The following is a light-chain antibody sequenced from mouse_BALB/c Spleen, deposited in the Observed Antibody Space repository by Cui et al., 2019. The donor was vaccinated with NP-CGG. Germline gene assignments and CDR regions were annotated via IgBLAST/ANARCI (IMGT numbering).Light chain of an antibody. CDR3: ALWYSNHWV. CDR2: STN. CDR1: NGAVTTNNY. V-gene: IGLV1*01. Sequence: QAVVTQESALTTSPGETVTFTCRSSNGAVTTNNYANWVQEKPDHLFTGLIGSTNNRAPGVPARFSGSLIGDKAALTITGTQTEDEAIYFCALWYSNHWVFGGGTKLTVL. J-gene: IGLJ1*01.